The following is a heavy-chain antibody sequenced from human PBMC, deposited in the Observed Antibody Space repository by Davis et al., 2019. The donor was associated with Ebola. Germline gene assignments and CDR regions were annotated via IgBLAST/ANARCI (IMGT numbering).Heavy chain of an antibody. CDR3: SRFGEGAY. CDR1: DASIGGHY. CDR2: ISGSGRT. J-gene: IGHJ4*02. Sequence: LNLAFTLSDASIGGHYENWFRQPPGKGLEWIGFISGSGRTSYNPSLKSRVTISADTSKKQFSLNLSSVTAADTAVYFCSRFGEGAYWGQGTLVTVSS. V-gene: IGHV4-59*11. D-gene: IGHD2-21*01.